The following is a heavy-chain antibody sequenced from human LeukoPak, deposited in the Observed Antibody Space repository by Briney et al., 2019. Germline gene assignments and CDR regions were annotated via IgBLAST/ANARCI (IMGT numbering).Heavy chain of an antibody. CDR1: GFTFDDYG. Sequence: PGGSLRLSCAASGFTFDDYGMTWVRQAPGKGLEWVSGINWNGDSTGYADSVKGRFTISRDNAKNSLYLQMNSLRAEDTAVYYCARGWSADYFDYWGQGILVTVSS. V-gene: IGHV3-20*04. J-gene: IGHJ4*02. CDR3: ARGWSADYFDY. CDR2: INWNGDST. D-gene: IGHD2-15*01.